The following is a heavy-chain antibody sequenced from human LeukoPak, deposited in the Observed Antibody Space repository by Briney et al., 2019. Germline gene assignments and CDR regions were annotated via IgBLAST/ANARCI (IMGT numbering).Heavy chain of an antibody. V-gene: IGHV5-51*01. CDR1: GYSFISYW. CDR3: ARLRDGSNWFDP. D-gene: IGHD5-24*01. Sequence: GESLKISCKGSGYSFISYWIGWVRQMPGKGLEWMGMIYPGHSETRYSPSFQGQVTISADKSISTAYLQWSSLRASDTAMYYCARLRDGSNWFDPWGQGTLVTVSS. J-gene: IGHJ5*02. CDR2: IYPGHSET.